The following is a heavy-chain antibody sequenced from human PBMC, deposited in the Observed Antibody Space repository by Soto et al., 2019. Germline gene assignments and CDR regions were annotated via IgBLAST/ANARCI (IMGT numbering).Heavy chain of an antibody. V-gene: IGHV5-51*01. CDR2: IFPGDAKT. CDR3: ANPGGFGMDV. Sequence: GGSLETSCQGSGFNFATHCIGWVRPKAGKGLEWMAIIFPGDAKTRYSPSFKGHITISADKSISIAYLRWSSLKAPDTGMYYCANPGGFGMDVWGQGTTVTVSS. J-gene: IGHJ6*01. CDR1: GFNFATHC. D-gene: IGHD5-12*01.